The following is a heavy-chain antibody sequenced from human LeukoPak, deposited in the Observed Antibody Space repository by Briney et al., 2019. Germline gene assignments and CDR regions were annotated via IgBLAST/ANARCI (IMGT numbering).Heavy chain of an antibody. CDR1: GGSISSYY. D-gene: IGHD7-27*01. V-gene: IGHV4-59*01. CDR2: IYYTET. J-gene: IGHJ4*02. Sequence: KTSETLSLTCTVSGGSISSYYWSWIRQSPGKGLEWIGHIYYTETSYNPSLKSRVTISADTSKNQFSLKLYSVTAADTAVYYCATRKLGNDYWGQGTLVTVSS. CDR3: ATRKLGNDY.